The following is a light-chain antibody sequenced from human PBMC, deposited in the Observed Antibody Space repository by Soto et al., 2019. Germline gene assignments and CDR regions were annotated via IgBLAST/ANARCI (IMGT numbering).Light chain of an antibody. CDR1: QSISSW. Sequence: DIQITHSPSSVSASVVDRVTITFLASQSISSWLVWYQQKPGKAPKLLIYAASSLESGVPSRFSGSGSGTDFTLTISSLQPEDFATYYCQKGNGFPVNFGQGTRLEIK. CDR2: AAS. V-gene: IGKV1-12*01. CDR3: QKGNGFPVN. J-gene: IGKJ5*01.